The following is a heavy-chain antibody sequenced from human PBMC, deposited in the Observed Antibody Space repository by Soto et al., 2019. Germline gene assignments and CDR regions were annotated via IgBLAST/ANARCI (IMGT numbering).Heavy chain of an antibody. V-gene: IGHV4-34*01. CDR1: GGSFSGYY. CDR2: INHSGST. Sequence: SETLSLTCAVYGGSFSGYYWSWIRQPPGKGLEWIGEINHSGSTNYNPSLKSRVTISVDTSKNQFSLKLSSVTAADTAVYYCARGLKVTEYYFDYWGQGTLVTVSS. D-gene: IGHD4-4*01. J-gene: IGHJ4*02. CDR3: ARGLKVTEYYFDY.